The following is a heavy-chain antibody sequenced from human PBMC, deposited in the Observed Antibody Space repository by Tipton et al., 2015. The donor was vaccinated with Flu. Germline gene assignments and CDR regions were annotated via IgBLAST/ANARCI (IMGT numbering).Heavy chain of an antibody. CDR3: STAQYYDIPRRGGAHNWFDP. Sequence: SLRLSCAASGFTFSNAWMSWVRQAPGKGLEWVGRIKSKTDGGTTDYAAPVKGRFTISRDDSKNTLYLQMNSLKTEDTAVYYCSTAQYYDIPRRGGAHNWFDPWGQGTLVTFSS. D-gene: IGHD3-9*01. J-gene: IGHJ5*02. V-gene: IGHV3-15*01. CDR1: GFTFSNAW. CDR2: IKSKTDGGTT.